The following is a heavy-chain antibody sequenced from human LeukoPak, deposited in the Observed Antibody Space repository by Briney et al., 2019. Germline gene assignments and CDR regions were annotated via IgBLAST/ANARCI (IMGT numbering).Heavy chain of an antibody. CDR3: ARGATLYYYYGMDV. CDR2: IYHSGST. D-gene: IGHD5-12*01. V-gene: IGHV4-4*02. Sequence: SETLSLTCAVSGGSISSSNWWSWARQPPGKGLEWIGEIYHSGSTNYNPSLKSRVTISVDKSKNQFSLKLSSVTAADTAVYYCARGATLYYYYGMDVWGQGITVTVSS. CDR1: GGSISSSNW. J-gene: IGHJ6*02.